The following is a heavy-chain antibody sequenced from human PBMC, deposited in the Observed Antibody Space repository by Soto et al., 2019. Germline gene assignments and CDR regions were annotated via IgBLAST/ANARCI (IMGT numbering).Heavy chain of an antibody. J-gene: IGHJ4*02. Sequence: QVQLVESGGGVVQPGRSLRLSCAASGFTFSSYAMHWVRQAPGKGLEWVAVISYDGSNKYYADSVKGRFTISRDNSKDTLYLQMNSLRAEDTAVYYCASDDQLALDYWGQGTLVTVSS. V-gene: IGHV3-30-3*01. CDR1: GFTFSSYA. D-gene: IGHD2-2*01. CDR2: ISYDGSNK. CDR3: ASDDQLALDY.